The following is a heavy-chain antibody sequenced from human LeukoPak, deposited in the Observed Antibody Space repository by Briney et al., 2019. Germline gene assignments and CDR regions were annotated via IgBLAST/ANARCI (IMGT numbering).Heavy chain of an antibody. CDR1: GGSFSGCY. J-gene: IGHJ5*02. D-gene: IGHD6-13*01. CDR2: INHSGST. V-gene: IGHV4-34*01. CDR3: ARVPGGSSWYRRRINWFDP. Sequence: KPSETLSLTCAVYGGSFSGCYWSWIRQPPGKGLEWIGEINHSGSTNYNPSLKSRVTISVDTSKNQFSLKLSSVTAADTAVYYCARVPGGSSWYRRRINWFDPWGQGTLVTVSS.